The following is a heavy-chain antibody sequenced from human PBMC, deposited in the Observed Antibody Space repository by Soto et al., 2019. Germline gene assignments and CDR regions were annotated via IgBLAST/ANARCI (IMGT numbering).Heavy chain of an antibody. Sequence: VQLQESGPGLVKPSGTLSLTCAVSGGSISRNWWSWVRQPPGRGLEWIGEVFHDGNTYYNPSLESRVTMSVDSSKMQFSLNLGSVTAADTAIYYCAGSTSYRLDYWGQGTLVTVSS. CDR2: VFHDGNT. J-gene: IGHJ4*02. CDR3: AGSTSYRLDY. CDR1: GGSISRNW. V-gene: IGHV4-4*02. D-gene: IGHD3-16*02.